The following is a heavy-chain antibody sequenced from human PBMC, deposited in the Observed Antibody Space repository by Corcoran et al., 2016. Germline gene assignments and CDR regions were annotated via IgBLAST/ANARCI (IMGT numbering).Heavy chain of an antibody. D-gene: IGHD3-3*01. J-gene: IGHJ4*02. Sequence: QVQLQQWGAGLLKPSETLSLTCAVYGGSFSGYYWSWIRQPPGKGLEWIGEINHSGSTNYNPSLKSRVTISVDTSKNQFSLKLSSVTAAATAVYYCGRGKGWSGWGSRYDVSAPPDYWGQGTLVTVSS. V-gene: IGHV4-34*01. CDR3: GRGKGWSGWGSRYDVSAPPDY. CDR1: GGSFSGYY. CDR2: INHSGST.